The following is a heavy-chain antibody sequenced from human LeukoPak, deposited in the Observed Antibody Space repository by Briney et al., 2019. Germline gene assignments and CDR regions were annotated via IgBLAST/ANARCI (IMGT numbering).Heavy chain of an antibody. CDR1: GGSISSGGYY. J-gene: IGHJ5*02. Sequence: PQTLSLTCTVSGGSISSGGYYWSWIRQHPGKGLEWIGYIYYSGSTYYNPSLKSRVTISVDTSKNQFSLKLSSVTAADTAVYYCARGQSRKYNWFDPWGQGTLVTVSS. CDR3: ARGQSRKYNWFDP. V-gene: IGHV4-31*03. CDR2: IYYSGST. D-gene: IGHD4-11*01.